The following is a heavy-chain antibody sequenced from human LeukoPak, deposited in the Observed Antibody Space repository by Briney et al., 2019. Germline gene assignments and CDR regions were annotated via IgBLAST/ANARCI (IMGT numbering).Heavy chain of an antibody. J-gene: IGHJ4*02. D-gene: IGHD4-11*01. Sequence: GGSLRLSCEASGFIFSHYALHWVRQAPHKGLEWVAVIWCDGTNRYYADSVKGRFSIFRDDSQKRVFLQMNSLRAEDTAVYYCVRDAQRGFDYSNSLQYWGQGALVTVSS. CDR3: VRDAQRGFDYSNSLQY. V-gene: IGHV3-33*01. CDR1: GFIFSHYA. CDR2: IWCDGTNR.